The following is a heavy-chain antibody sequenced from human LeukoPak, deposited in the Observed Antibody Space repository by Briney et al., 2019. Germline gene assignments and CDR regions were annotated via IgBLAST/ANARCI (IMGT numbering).Heavy chain of an antibody. Sequence: SVKVSCKASGYTFTSYGISWVRQAPGQGLEWMGRIIPILGTANYAQKFQGRVTITADKSTSTAYMELSSLRSEDTAVYYCARELQQLECWFDPWGQGTLVTVSS. CDR2: IIPILGTA. CDR3: ARELQQLECWFDP. V-gene: IGHV1-69*04. J-gene: IGHJ5*02. D-gene: IGHD6-13*01. CDR1: GYTFTSYG.